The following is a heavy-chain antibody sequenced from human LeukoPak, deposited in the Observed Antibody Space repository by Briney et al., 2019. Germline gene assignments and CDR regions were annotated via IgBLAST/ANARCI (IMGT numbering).Heavy chain of an antibody. CDR1: GGSISSSSYY. CDR2: IYYSGST. CDR3: ARDRIIGVVPAAIDAFDI. V-gene: IGHV4-39*07. J-gene: IGHJ3*02. Sequence: SSETLSLTCTVSGGSISSSSYYWGWIRQPPGKGLEWIGSIYYSGSTYYNPSLKSRVTISVDTSKNQFSLNLSSVTAADTAVYYCARDRIIGVVPAAIDAFDIWGQGTMVTVSS. D-gene: IGHD2-2*01.